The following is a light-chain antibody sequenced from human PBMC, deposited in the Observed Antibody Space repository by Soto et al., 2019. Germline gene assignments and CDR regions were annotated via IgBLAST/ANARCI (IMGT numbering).Light chain of an antibody. J-gene: IGLJ2*01. Sequence: QSALTQPASVSGSPGQSITISCTGTSSDVGGYNYVSWYQQQPGKAPKLMIYDVSNRPSGFSNRFSGSKSGNTASLTISGLQAEDEADYYCSSYTRSSTLYVVFGGGTKLTVL. CDR1: SSDVGGYNY. CDR2: DVS. V-gene: IGLV2-14*01. CDR3: SSYTRSSTLYVV.